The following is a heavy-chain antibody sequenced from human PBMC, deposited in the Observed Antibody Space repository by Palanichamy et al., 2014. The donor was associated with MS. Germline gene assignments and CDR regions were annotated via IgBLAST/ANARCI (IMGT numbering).Heavy chain of an antibody. CDR3: ARGAFWAFDV. J-gene: IGHJ3*01. Sequence: QVQLVQSGAEVKKPGASVKVSCKASGYAFTSYDISWVRQATGQGLEWMGWMNPNSGNTGCAQRFQGRVTMTRDTSINTAYMEVSSLLSEDTAVYYCARGAFWAFDVWGQGTMVTVSS. V-gene: IGHV1-8*01. CDR1: GYAFTSYD. CDR2: MNPNSGNT.